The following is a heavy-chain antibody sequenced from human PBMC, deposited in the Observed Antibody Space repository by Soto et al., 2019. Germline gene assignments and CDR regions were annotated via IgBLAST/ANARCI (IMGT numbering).Heavy chain of an antibody. D-gene: IGHD3-10*01. J-gene: IGHJ6*02. CDR1: GYTFTSYY. V-gene: IGHV1-2*04. Sequence: ASVKVSCKASGYTFTSYYMHWVRQAPGQGLEWMGWINPNSGGTNYAQKFQGWVTMTRDTSISTAYMELSRLRSDDTAVYYCARASNYGSGSYYKNYGMDVWGQGTTVTVSS. CDR3: ARASNYGSGSYYKNYGMDV. CDR2: INPNSGGT.